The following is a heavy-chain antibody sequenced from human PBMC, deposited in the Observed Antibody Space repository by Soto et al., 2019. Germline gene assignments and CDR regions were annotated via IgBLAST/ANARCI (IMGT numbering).Heavy chain of an antibody. D-gene: IGHD3-10*01. Sequence: PSETLSLTCAVSGGSISSGGYSWSWIRQPPGKGLEWIGYIYHSGSTYYNPSLKSRVTISVDRSKNQFSLKLSSVTAADTAVYYCASLYGSGSQRDFDIWGQGTMVTVS. J-gene: IGHJ3*02. CDR3: ASLYGSGSQRDFDI. V-gene: IGHV4-30-2*01. CDR1: GGSISSGGYS. CDR2: IYHSGST.